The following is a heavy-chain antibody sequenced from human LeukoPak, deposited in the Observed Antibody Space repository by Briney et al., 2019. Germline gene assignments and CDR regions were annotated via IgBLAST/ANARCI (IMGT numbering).Heavy chain of an antibody. J-gene: IGHJ4*02. CDR1: GGSISSYY. D-gene: IGHD5-12*01. V-gene: IGHV4-59*01. CDR2: IYYRGST. CDR3: ARGPLVGGYDY. Sequence: SETLSLTCTVSGGSISSYYWSWIRQPPGKGLEWIGYIYYRGSTNYNPSLKSRVTISVDTSKNQFSLNLNSVTAADTAVYYCARGPLVGGYDYGGQGTLVTVSS.